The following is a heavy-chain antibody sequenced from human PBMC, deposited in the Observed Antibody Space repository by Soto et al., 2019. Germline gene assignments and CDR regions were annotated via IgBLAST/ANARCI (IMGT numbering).Heavy chain of an antibody. CDR1: GGSLSDYS. CDR3: ARGGGNSGYFFDY. D-gene: IGHD5-12*01. J-gene: IGHJ4*01. Sequence: SETLSLRCAVYGGSLSDYSWSWIRQSPEKGLEWIGEINHGGSTKYNPSLKSRVTISVDTSKNQVSLILTSATAADTAVYRCARGGGNSGYFFDYWGRGTLVTVSS. V-gene: IGHV4-34*01. CDR2: INHGGST.